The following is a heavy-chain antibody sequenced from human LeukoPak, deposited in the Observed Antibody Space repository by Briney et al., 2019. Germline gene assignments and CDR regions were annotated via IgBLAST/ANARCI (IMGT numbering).Heavy chain of an antibody. V-gene: IGHV1-18*01. Sequence: ASVKVSCKASGYTFTSYGISWVRQAPGQGLEWMGWISAYNGNTNYAQKLQGRVTMTTDTSTSTAYMELRSLRSDDTAVYYCARVVTMVRGKLKDFDYWGQGTLVTVSS. J-gene: IGHJ4*02. D-gene: IGHD3-10*01. CDR2: ISAYNGNT. CDR3: ARVVTMVRGKLKDFDY. CDR1: GYTFTSYG.